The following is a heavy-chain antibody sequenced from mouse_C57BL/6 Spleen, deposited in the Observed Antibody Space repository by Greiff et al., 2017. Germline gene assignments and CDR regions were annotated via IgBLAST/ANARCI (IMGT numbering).Heavy chain of an antibody. J-gene: IGHJ1*03. V-gene: IGHV1-19*01. CDR3: AYYGSSRYFDV. CDR1: GYTFTDYY. CDR2: INPYNGGT. Sequence: VQLQQSGPVLVKPGASVKMSCKASGYTFTDYYMNWVKQSHGKSLEWIGVINPYNGGTSYNQKFKGKATLTVDKSSSTAYMELNSLTSEDSAVYYCAYYGSSRYFDVWGTGTTVTVSS. D-gene: IGHD1-1*01.